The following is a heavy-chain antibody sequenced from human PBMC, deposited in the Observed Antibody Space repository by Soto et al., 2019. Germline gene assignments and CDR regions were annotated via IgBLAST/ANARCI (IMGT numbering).Heavy chain of an antibody. CDR3: ARLSRYDFWSGYPKPEYYYYGMDV. J-gene: IGHJ6*02. Sequence: GESLKISCKGSGYSFTSYWIGWVRQMPGKGLEWMGIIYPGDSDTRYSPPFQGQVTISADKSISTAYLQWSSLKASDTAMYYCARLSRYDFWSGYPKPEYYYYGMDVWGQGTTVTVSS. D-gene: IGHD3-3*01. CDR1: GYSFTSYW. V-gene: IGHV5-51*01. CDR2: IYPGDSDT.